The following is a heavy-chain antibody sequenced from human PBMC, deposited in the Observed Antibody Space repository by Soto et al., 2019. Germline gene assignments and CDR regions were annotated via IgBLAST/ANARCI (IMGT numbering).Heavy chain of an antibody. CDR3: ARLSYGGNSWSYYYYYGMDV. CDR2: IYYSGST. J-gene: IGHJ6*02. Sequence: SETLSLTCTVSGGSISSSSYYWGWIRQPPGKGLEWIGSIYYSGSTYYNPSLKSRVTISVDTSKNQFSLKLSSVTAADTAVYYCARLSYGGNSWSYYYYYGMDVWGQGTTVTVSS. V-gene: IGHV4-39*01. CDR1: GGSISSSSYY. D-gene: IGHD4-17*01.